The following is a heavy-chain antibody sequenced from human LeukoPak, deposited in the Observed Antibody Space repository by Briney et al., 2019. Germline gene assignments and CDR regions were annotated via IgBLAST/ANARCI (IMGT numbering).Heavy chain of an antibody. CDR1: GCTFDNYA. V-gene: IGHV3-43*02. Sequence: GGSLSLSCLSPGCTFDNYAMHWVRQSPGKGPEWVSLISGDGTTTHYADSVRGRFTISRDNSKNSLYLQMNSLTTEDTALYYCVRGDQRLLRGWGQGILVAVSS. CDR3: VRGDQRLLRG. D-gene: IGHD1-26*01. J-gene: IGHJ4*02. CDR2: ISGDGTTT.